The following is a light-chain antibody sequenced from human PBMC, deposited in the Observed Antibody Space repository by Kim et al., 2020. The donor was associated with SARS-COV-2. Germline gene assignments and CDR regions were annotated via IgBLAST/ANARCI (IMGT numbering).Light chain of an antibody. Sequence: PGKTVSIACGGNNIGSKSVHWYQQKPGQAPVLVIYYDRDRPSGIPERFSGSNSGNTASLTISRVEAGDEADYYCQVWDSTSDHRVFGGGTQLTVL. CDR3: QVWDSTSDHRV. J-gene: IGLJ3*02. V-gene: IGLV3-21*04. CDR2: YDR. CDR1: NIGSKS.